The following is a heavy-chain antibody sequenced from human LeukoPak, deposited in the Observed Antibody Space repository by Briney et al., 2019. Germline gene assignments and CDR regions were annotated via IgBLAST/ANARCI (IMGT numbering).Heavy chain of an antibody. CDR3: ARAPDSDSGYDYFDY. D-gene: IGHD5-12*01. Sequence: GESLKISCKGSGYPFTNHWISWVRQMPGKGLEWMGKIDPSDSYTNYSPSFRGHVTISADKSISTAYLQWSSLKASDTAMYYCARAPDSDSGYDYFDYWGQGTLVTVSS. J-gene: IGHJ4*02. V-gene: IGHV5-10-1*01. CDR1: GYPFTNHW. CDR2: IDPSDSYT.